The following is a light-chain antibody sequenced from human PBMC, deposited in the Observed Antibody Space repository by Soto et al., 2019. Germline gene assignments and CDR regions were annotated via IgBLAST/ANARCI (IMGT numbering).Light chain of an antibody. Sequence: QSVLTQPPSVSGAPGQRVTNSCTGSSSNIGAGYDVHWYQQLPGTAPKLLIYGNSNRPSGVPDRFSGSKSGTSASLAITGLQAEDEADYYCQSYDSSLSYVFGTATKLTVL. J-gene: IGLJ1*01. CDR3: QSYDSSLSYV. V-gene: IGLV1-40*01. CDR1: SSNIGAGYD. CDR2: GNS.